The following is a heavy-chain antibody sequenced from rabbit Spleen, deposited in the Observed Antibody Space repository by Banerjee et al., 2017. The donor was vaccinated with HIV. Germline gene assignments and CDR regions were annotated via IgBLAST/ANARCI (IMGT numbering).Heavy chain of an antibody. J-gene: IGHJ4*01. CDR1: GFSFDSGYV. V-gene: IGHV1S47*01. CDR3: VREVAAKFSL. CDR2: IDPVFGST. D-gene: IGHD4-1*01. Sequence: QEQLVESGGGLVQPQVSLTLTCTASGFSFDSGYVMCLVRQAPGKGLEWIGYIDPVFGSTYYASWVNGRFTISRHNAQNTLFLQLNSLTAADTATYFCVREVAAKFSLWGPGTLVTV.